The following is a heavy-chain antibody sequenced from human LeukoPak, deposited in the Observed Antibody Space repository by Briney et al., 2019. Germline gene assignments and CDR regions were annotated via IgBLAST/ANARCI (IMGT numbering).Heavy chain of an antibody. D-gene: IGHD2-15*01. V-gene: IGHV3-30*04. CDR3: ARIRCSGGSCYSHYYYYGMDV. CDR2: ISYDGSNE. J-gene: IGHJ6*02. CDR1: GFTFSSYA. Sequence: GGSLRLSCAASGFTFSSYAMHWVRQAPGKGLEWVAVISYDGSNEYYADSVKGRFTISRDNSKNTLYLQMNSLRAEDTAVYYCARIRCSGGSCYSHYYYYGMDVWGQGTTVTVSS.